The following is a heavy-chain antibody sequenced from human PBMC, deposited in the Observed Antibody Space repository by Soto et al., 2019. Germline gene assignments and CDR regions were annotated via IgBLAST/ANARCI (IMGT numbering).Heavy chain of an antibody. V-gene: IGHV1-18*04. D-gene: IGHD1-1*01. J-gene: IGHJ6*03. CDR1: GDTLNTFD. Sequence: QVQLVQSGAEVRRPGASVKVSCKASGDTLNTFDISWVRQAPGQGPEWMAWITTHNGNTNFAQKFRGRVTLTADTPVATAFMEIRNLRSDDTCVYFSARFYFTRSGDKYFYYIDVWGQGTTVTVSS. CDR3: ARFYFTRSGDKYFYYIDV. CDR2: ITTHNGNT.